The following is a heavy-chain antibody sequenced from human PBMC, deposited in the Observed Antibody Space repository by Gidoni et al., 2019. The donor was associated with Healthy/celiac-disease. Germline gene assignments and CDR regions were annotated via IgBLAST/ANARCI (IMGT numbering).Heavy chain of an antibody. CDR3: ARGRGRAAAMLLGLRLGNYYYYGMDV. CDR2: MNPNSGNT. D-gene: IGHD2-2*01. CDR1: GYTFTSYE. J-gene: IGHJ6*02. Sequence: QVQLVQSGAEVKKPGASVKVSCKASGYTFTSYEINWVRQATGQGLEWMGWMNPNSGNTGYAQKFQGRVTMTRTTSISTAYMALSSLRSEATAVYYCARGRGRAAAMLLGLRLGNYYYYGMDVWGQGPTVTVSS. V-gene: IGHV1-8*01.